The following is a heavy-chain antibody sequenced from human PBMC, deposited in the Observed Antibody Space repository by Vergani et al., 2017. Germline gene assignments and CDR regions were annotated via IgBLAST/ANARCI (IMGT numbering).Heavy chain of an antibody. J-gene: IGHJ3*02. V-gene: IGHV1-2*02. D-gene: IGHD1-26*01. CDR3: ARVPREWELLRAFDI. Sequence: QVQLVQSGAEVGKPGASVKISCKASGYTFTAYYIHWVRQAPGQGLEWMGWINPNSGGTNYAQKFQGRVTMTRDTSISTAYMELSRLRSDDTAVYYCARVPREWELLRAFDIWGQGTMVTVS. CDR2: INPNSGGT. CDR1: GYTFTAYY.